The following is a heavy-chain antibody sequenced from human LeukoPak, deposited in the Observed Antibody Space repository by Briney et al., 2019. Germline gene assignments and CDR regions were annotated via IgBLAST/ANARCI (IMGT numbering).Heavy chain of an antibody. CDR1: GYTFSSYY. D-gene: IGHD6-19*01. J-gene: IGHJ4*02. V-gene: IGHV1-46*01. CDR3: ARSAKGVAVASIDSTYFDY. Sequence: ASVTLSCNAAGYTFSSYYMNWVRQAPGQGLEWMGIINPSGGSRTYAQKFQGRVTMTRDTSTSTVYMELSSLRSDDTAVYYCARSAKGVAVASIDSTYFDYWDQGTLVTVSS. CDR2: INPSGGSR.